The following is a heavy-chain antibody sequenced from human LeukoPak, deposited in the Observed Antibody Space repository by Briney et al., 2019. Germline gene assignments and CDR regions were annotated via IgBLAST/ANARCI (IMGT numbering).Heavy chain of an antibody. CDR1: GFTFGSYA. V-gene: IGHV3-30*04. CDR2: ISYDGSNK. J-gene: IGHJ6*03. CDR3: ARDYQRNHYYDSSGYYYVHYYYYMDV. D-gene: IGHD3-22*01. Sequence: GGSLRLSCAASGFTFGSYAMHWVRQAPGKGLEWVAVISYDGSNKYYAYSVKGRFTISRDNSKNTLYLQMNSLRAEDTAVYYCARDYQRNHYYDSSGYYYVHYYYYMDVWGKGTTVTVSS.